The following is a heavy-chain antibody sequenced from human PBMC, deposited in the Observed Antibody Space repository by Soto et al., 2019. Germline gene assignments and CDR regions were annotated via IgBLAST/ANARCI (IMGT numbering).Heavy chain of an antibody. D-gene: IGHD3-16*01. V-gene: IGHV1-8*01. CDR2: MNPGSGDT. J-gene: IGHJ5*02. Sequence: ASVKVSFKASGYSFTNNDVSWVRQATGQGLEWMGCMNPGSGDTGYAQKFQGRVTMTRDISIATAYMELSSLRSDDTAIYYCARMATFGSLNWFDPWGQGTLVTVSS. CDR3: ARMATFGSLNWFDP. CDR1: GYSFTNND.